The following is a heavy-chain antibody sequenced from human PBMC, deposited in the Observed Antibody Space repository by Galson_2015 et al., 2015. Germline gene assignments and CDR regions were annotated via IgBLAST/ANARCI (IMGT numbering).Heavy chain of an antibody. CDR1: GFTFSTYS. Sequence: SLRLSCAASGFTFSTYSMNWVRQAPGKGLEWVSSISSSSSYIYYADSVKGRSTISRDNAENSLYLQMNSLRAEDTAVFYCARHFSYGSGSPEFDPRSQGTLVTVPS. CDR2: ISSSSSYI. J-gene: IGHJ5*02. CDR3: ARHFSYGSGSPEFDP. D-gene: IGHD3-10*01. V-gene: IGHV3-21*01.